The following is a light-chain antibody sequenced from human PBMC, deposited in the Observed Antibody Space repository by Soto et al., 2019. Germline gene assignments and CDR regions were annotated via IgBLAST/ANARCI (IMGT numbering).Light chain of an antibody. Sequence: ENVLTQSPGTLSLSPGERATLSCRASQVTSRYLSWYQQRPGQAPRLLIYGASSRATGIPDRFGGSGSGTDFTLTISRLEPEDFAVYYCQQYSPSPISSGQGTRLESK. CDR3: QQYSPSPIS. CDR2: GAS. CDR1: QVTSRY. J-gene: IGKJ5*01. V-gene: IGKV3-20*01.